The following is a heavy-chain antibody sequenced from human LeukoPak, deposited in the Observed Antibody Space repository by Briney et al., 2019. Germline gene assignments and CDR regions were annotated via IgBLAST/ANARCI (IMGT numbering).Heavy chain of an antibody. CDR1: GGTISSYY. Sequence: SETLSLTCTVSGGTISSYYWSWIRQPAGKGLEWIGRIYTSGSTKYNPSVKGRFTMSVDTSKNQFSLKLSSVSDADTAVYYCARGKYGSGCCDYWGQGTLVTVSS. V-gene: IGHV4-4*07. J-gene: IGHJ4*02. CDR2: IYTSGST. CDR3: ARGKYGSGCCDY. D-gene: IGHD6-19*01.